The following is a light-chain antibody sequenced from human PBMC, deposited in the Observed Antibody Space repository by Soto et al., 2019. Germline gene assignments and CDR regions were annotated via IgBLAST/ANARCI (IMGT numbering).Light chain of an antibody. J-gene: IGKJ1*01. CDR2: GAS. CDR1: QSVSSN. V-gene: IGKV3-15*01. Sequence: EIVLTQSPGTLSLSPGERATLSCRASQSVSSNLAWYQQKPGQAPRLLIYGASTRATGIPARFSGSGSETEFTLTISSLQSEDFAVYYCQQYNKWGTFGQGTKVHIK. CDR3: QQYNKWGT.